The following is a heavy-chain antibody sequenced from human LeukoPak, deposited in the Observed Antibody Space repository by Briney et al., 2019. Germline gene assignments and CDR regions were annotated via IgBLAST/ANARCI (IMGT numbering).Heavy chain of an antibody. D-gene: IGHD3-22*01. CDR3: ARALNYYDSSGSVGFDY. CDR1: GGSFNDYY. CDR2: INHSGST. V-gene: IGHV4-34*01. J-gene: IGHJ4*02. Sequence: SETLSLTCAVYGGSFNDYYWSWIRQPPGKGLEWIGEINHSGSTKYNPSLKSRVTISVDTSKNQFSLKLSSVTAADTAVYHCARALNYYDSSGSVGFDYWGQGTLVTVSS.